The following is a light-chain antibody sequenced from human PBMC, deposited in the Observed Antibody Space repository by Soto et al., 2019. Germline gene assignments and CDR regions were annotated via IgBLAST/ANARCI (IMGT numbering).Light chain of an antibody. J-gene: IGKJ2*01. Sequence: EIVLTQSPGTLSLSPGERATLSCRASQSVSSSYLAWYQQKPGQAPRLLVYGASSRATDIPDRFSGSGSGTDFTRTVSRLEPEDCTVYYCQRYGSSLYTLDQGTKLEIE. CDR2: GAS. V-gene: IGKV3-20*01. CDR3: QRYGSSLYT. CDR1: QSVSSSY.